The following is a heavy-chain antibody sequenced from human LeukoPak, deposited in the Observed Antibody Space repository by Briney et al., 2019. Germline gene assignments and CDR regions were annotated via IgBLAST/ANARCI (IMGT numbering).Heavy chain of an antibody. D-gene: IGHD4-17*01. CDR2: INAGNGNT. CDR1: GYTFTSYA. Sequence: WASVKVSCKASGYTFTSYAMHWVRQAPGQRLEWMGWINAGNGNTKYSQKFQGRVTITRDTSASTAYMELSSLRSEDTAVYHCARTMTTVTPLDYWGQGTLVTVSS. CDR3: ARTMTTVTPLDY. V-gene: IGHV1-3*01. J-gene: IGHJ4*02.